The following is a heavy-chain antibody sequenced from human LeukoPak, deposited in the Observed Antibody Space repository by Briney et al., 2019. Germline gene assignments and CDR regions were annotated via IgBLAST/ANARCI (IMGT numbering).Heavy chain of an antibody. CDR3: ARSSGWYHRGPDYYYYYMDV. CDR2: IKQDGSEK. J-gene: IGHJ6*03. D-gene: IGHD6-19*01. Sequence: GGSLRLSCAASGFTFSSYWMSWVRQAPGKGLEWLANIKQDGSEKNYLDSVKGRFTISRDDAKNSLYLQMNSLRAEDTAIYYCARSSGWYHRGPDYYYYYMDVWGKGTTVTVSS. CDR1: GFTFSSYW. V-gene: IGHV3-7*01.